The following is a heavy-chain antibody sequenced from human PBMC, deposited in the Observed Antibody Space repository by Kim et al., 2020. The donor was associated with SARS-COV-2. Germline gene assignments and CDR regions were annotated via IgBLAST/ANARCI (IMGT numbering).Heavy chain of an antibody. CDR3: SAQPYYYYYMDV. V-gene: IGHV3-48*03. Sequence: YYADSVQGRFTISRDKAKNSLYLQMNSLRAEDTAVYYCSAQPYYYYYMDVWGKGTTVTVSS. J-gene: IGHJ6*03.